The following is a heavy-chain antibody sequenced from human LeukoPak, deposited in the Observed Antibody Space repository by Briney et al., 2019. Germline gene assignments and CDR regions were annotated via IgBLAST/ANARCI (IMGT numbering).Heavy chain of an antibody. CDR1: GFTFSSYA. CDR3: TTDLPRYYDFWSGTSPFDY. D-gene: IGHD3-3*01. Sequence: PGGSLRLSCAASGFTFSSYAMSWVRQAPGKGLEWVGRIKSKTDGGTTDYAAPVKGRFTISRDDSKNTLYLQMNSLKTEDTAVYYCTTDLPRYYDFWSGTSPFDYWGQGTLVTVSS. J-gene: IGHJ4*02. V-gene: IGHV3-15*01. CDR2: IKSKTDGGTT.